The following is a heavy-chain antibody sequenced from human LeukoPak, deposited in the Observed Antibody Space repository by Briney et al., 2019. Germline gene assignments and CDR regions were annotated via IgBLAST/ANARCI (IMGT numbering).Heavy chain of an antibody. CDR2: IYYSGST. J-gene: IGHJ4*02. V-gene: IGHV4-59*01. CDR1: GGSISSYY. CDR3: ARATGGYDFWSGYYAFDY. Sequence: PSETLSPTCTVSGGSISSYYWSWIRQPPGKGLEWIGYIYYSGSTNYNPSLKSRVTISVDTSKNQFSLKLSSVTAADTAVYYCARATGGYDFWSGYYAFDYWGQGTLVTVSS. D-gene: IGHD3-3*01.